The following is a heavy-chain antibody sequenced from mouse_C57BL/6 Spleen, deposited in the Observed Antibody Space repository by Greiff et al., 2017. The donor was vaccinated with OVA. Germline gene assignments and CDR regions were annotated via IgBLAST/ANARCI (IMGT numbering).Heavy chain of an antibody. D-gene: IGHD2-2*01. V-gene: IGHV1-64*01. J-gene: IGHJ4*01. Sequence: QVQLQQPGAELVKPGASVKLSCKASGYTFTSYWMHWVKQRPGQGLEWIGMIHPNSGSTNYNEKFKSKATLTVDKASSTAYMQLSSLTSEDSAVYYCARGGEGYAYYAMDDWGQGTSVTVSS. CDR2: IHPNSGST. CDR3: ARGGEGYAYYAMDD. CDR1: GYTFTSYW.